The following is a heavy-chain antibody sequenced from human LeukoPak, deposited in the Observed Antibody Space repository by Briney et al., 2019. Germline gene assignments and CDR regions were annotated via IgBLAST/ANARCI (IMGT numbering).Heavy chain of an antibody. J-gene: IGHJ4*02. CDR2: MYPGDSDI. D-gene: IGHD3-10*01. CDR1: RYTFPSYW. CDR3: ARQDPAGEYYFDY. Sequence: GESLKISCKGSRYTFPSYWIAWVRQMPGKGLEWMGIMYPGDSDIRYSPSFQGQVTISADKSITTAYLQWSSLKASDTAMYYCARQDPAGEYYFDYWGQGTLVTVSS. V-gene: IGHV5-51*01.